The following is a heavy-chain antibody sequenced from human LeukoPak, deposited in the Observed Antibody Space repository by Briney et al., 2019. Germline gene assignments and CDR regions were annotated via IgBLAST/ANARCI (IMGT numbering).Heavy chain of an antibody. V-gene: IGHV1-3*01. J-gene: IGHJ4*02. Sequence: ASVKVSCKASGDTFTDYAIHWVRQAPGQRLEWMGWINAGDGNTKYSQNFQGRVTITRDTSASTTYMDLSSLRSEDTAVYYCARDLYGSTGYIFDYWGQGALVTVSS. CDR2: INAGDGNT. CDR1: GDTFTDYA. D-gene: IGHD6-13*01. CDR3: ARDLYGSTGYIFDY.